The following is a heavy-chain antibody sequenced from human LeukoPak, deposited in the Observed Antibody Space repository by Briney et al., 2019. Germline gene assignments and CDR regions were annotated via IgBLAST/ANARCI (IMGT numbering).Heavy chain of an antibody. Sequence: GGSLRLSCAASGFTFSSYSMNWVRQAPGKGLEWVSSISSSSYIYYADSVKGRFTISRDNAKNSLYLRMNSLRAEDTAVYYCATGIRFLEWLLYGYFDYWGQGTLVTVSS. CDR3: ATGIRFLEWLLYGYFDY. D-gene: IGHD3-3*01. J-gene: IGHJ4*02. V-gene: IGHV3-21*01. CDR1: GFTFSSYS. CDR2: ISSSSYI.